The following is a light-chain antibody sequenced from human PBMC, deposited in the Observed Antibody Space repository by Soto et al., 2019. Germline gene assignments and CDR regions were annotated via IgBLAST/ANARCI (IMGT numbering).Light chain of an antibody. CDR3: QQRSNWPLT. J-gene: IGKJ5*01. CDR1: QRVTSIS. CDR2: GAS. V-gene: IGKV3D-20*02. Sequence: TVFTQSPRTLSLSTGERATLSCMASQRVTSISLAWYQQKPGQAPRLLIYGASSRATGIPARFSGSGSGTDFTLTISSLEPEDFAVYYCQQRSNWPLTFGQGTRLDIK.